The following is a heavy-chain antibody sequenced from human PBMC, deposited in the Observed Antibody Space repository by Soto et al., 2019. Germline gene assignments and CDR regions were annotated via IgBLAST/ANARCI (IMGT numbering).Heavy chain of an antibody. CDR3: AFKGTAHSYY. Sequence: HPGGSLRLSCAGSGFTFNSYVLTWVRQAPGKGLEWVSGISGGGDITYYADSVKGRFTISRDNSQRTLYLQMNSLRPEDTAVYYCAFKGTAHSYYWGQGTLVTVSS. CDR2: ISGGGDIT. D-gene: IGHD2-21*02. V-gene: IGHV3-23*01. CDR1: GFTFNSYV. J-gene: IGHJ4*02.